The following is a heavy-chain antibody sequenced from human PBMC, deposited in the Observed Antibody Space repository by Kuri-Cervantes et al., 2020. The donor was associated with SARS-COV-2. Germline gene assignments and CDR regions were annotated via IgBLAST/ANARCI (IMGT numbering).Heavy chain of an antibody. CDR2: IFHDGST. Sequence: SQTLSLTCVVSGGAINTYNWWAWVRQPPGKGLQWIGEIFHDGSTKFNPSLSLRGRVTMSLDKSKNHSSLNLTSVTAADTAVYYCARESTYTFDIWGQGTLVTVSS. J-gene: IGHJ3*02. V-gene: IGHV4-4*02. CDR1: GGAINTYNW. CDR3: ARESTYTFDI. D-gene: IGHD2-2*02.